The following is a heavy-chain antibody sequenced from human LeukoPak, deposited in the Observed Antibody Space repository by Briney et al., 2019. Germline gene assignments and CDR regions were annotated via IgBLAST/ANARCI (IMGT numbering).Heavy chain of an antibody. CDR1: GFTFSSYS. J-gene: IGHJ6*03. D-gene: IGHD6-13*01. CDR3: ARSMAAAANYYYYMDV. Sequence: GGSLRLSCAASGFTFSSYSMNWVRQAPGKGLEWDSYISSSSSTIYYADSVKGRFTISRDNAKNSLYLQMNSLRAEDTAVYYCARSMAAAANYYYYMDVWGKGTTVTVSS. CDR2: ISSSSSTI. V-gene: IGHV3-48*01.